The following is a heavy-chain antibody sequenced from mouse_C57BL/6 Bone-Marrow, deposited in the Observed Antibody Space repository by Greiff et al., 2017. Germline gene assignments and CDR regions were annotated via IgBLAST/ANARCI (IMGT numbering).Heavy chain of an antibody. J-gene: IGHJ3*01. CDR2: ISDGGSYT. CDR1: GFTFSSYA. V-gene: IGHV5-4*01. Sequence: EVKLVESGGGLVKPGGSLKLSCAASGFTFSSYAMSWVRQTPEKRLEWVATISDGGSYTYYPDNVKGRFTLSRDNAKNNLYLQMSHLKSEDTAMYYCAREASWFAYWGQGTLVTVSA. CDR3: AREASWFAY.